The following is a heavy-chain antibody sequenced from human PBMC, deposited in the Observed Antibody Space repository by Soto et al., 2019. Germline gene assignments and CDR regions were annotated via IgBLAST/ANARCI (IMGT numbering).Heavy chain of an antibody. CDR2: IHYRGST. J-gene: IGHJ4*02. CDR3: ARDASI. V-gene: IGHV4-31*02. CDR1: RDSITRCCYY. Sequence: PXXTLSLACPVSRDSITRCCYYWSWTRQHPGKGLECNGQIHYRGSTYCXXSIKSRVXXSAETSKNPFSLYLSSVTAADTAIDYWARDASIWGQGTLVTV.